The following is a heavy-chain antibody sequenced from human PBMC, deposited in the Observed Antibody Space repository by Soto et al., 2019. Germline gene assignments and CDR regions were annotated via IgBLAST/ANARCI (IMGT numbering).Heavy chain of an antibody. D-gene: IGHD4-17*01. Sequence: PVGSLRLSCAASGFTFSSYAMHWVRQAPGKGLEWVSFIAYDGSNKCYADSVKGRFTISRDNSKNTLYLQMNSLRAEDTAVYYCARDRYGDYTYYFDXWGQGTLVPVSX. CDR2: IAYDGSNK. CDR1: GFTFSSYA. V-gene: IGHV3-30-3*01. J-gene: IGHJ4*02. CDR3: ARDRYGDYTYYFDX.